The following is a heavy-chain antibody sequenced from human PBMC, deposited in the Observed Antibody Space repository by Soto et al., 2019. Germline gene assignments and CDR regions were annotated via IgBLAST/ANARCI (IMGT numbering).Heavy chain of an antibody. V-gene: IGHV3-21*01. CDR2: MSSSSGNM. CDR1: GFAFSSYS. D-gene: IGHD6-19*01. J-gene: IGHJ3*01. Sequence: PGGSLRLSCAASGFAFSSYSMNWVRQAPGKGLEWVSSMSSSSGNMYYADSVKGRFTISRDNAKNSLFLQMNSLRAEDTAVYYCARDRYQWLVEGRDAFDVSGPATMLTVSS. CDR3: ARDRYQWLVEGRDAFDV.